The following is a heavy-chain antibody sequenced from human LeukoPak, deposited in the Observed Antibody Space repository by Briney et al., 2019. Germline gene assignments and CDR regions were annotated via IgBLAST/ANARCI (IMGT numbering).Heavy chain of an antibody. J-gene: IGHJ4*02. CDR1: GFTFSSYA. V-gene: IGHV3-30*04. CDR2: ISYDGSNK. Sequence: PGRSLRLSCAASGFTFSSYAMHWVRQAPGKGLEWVAVISYDGSNKYYADSVKGRFTISRDNSKNTLYLQMNSLRAEDTAVYYCARGSVIDWIVVVPAALDYWGQETLVTVSS. D-gene: IGHD2-2*01. CDR3: ARGSVIDWIVVVPAALDY.